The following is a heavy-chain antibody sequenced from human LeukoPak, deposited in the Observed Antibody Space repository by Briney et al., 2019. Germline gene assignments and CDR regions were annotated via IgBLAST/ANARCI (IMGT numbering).Heavy chain of an antibody. V-gene: IGHV3-7*01. D-gene: IGHD5-24*01. CDR2: IKQDGSEK. CDR3: ARALGRLQPYYYYYGLDV. J-gene: IGHJ6*02. Sequence: GGSLRLSCAASGFSFSNYWMSWVRQAPGKGLEGVANIKQDGSEKYYVDSVKGRFTISRDNAKNSLYLQMDSLRADDTAVYYCARALGRLQPYYYYYGLDVWGQGTTVTVSS. CDR1: GFSFSNYW.